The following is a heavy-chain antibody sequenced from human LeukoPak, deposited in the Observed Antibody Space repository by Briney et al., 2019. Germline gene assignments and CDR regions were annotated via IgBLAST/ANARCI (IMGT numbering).Heavy chain of an antibody. CDR3: ARGRGVPKRNHNTGRWFDP. D-gene: IGHD1-14*01. J-gene: IGHJ5*02. Sequence: PSETLSLTCAVYGGSFSGYYWSWLRQPPGKELEWIGEINHSGSTNYNPSLKSRVTISVDTSKNQFSLKLSSVTAADTAVYYCARGRGVPKRNHNTGRWFDPWGQGTLVTVSS. CDR1: GGSFSGYY. V-gene: IGHV4-34*01. CDR2: INHSGST.